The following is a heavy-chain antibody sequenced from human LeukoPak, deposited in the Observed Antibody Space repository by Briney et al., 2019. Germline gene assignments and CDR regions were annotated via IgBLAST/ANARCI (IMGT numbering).Heavy chain of an antibody. V-gene: IGHV1-8*01. Sequence: ASVKVSCKASGYTFTSYDINWVRQATGQGLEWMGWMNPNSGNTGYAQKFQGRVTMTRNTSISTAYMELSSLRSEDTAVYYCARGPRSGWQRGNWFDPWGQGTLVTVSS. D-gene: IGHD6-19*01. CDR2: MNPNSGNT. CDR1: GYTFTSYD. CDR3: ARGPRSGWQRGNWFDP. J-gene: IGHJ5*02.